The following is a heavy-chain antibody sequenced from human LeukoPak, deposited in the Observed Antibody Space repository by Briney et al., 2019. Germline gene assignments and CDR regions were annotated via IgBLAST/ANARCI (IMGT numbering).Heavy chain of an antibody. CDR1: GGSISSYC. Sequence: SETLSLTCTVSGGSISSYCWSWIRQPPGKGLEWIGEINHSGSTNYSPSLKSRVTISVDTSKNQFSLKLSSVTAADTAVYYCASRSSYGYDYWGQGTLVTVSS. V-gene: IGHV4-34*01. D-gene: IGHD5-18*01. J-gene: IGHJ4*02. CDR2: INHSGST. CDR3: ASRSSYGYDY.